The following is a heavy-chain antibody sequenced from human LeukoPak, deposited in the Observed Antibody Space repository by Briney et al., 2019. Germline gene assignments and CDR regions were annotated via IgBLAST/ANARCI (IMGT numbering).Heavy chain of an antibody. CDR1: GGSISSYY. Sequence: PSETLSLTCTVYGGSISSYYWSWIRQPAGKGLEWIGRIYTSGSTNYNPSLKSRVTMSVDTSKNQFSLKLSSVTAADTAVYYCARGGIVVVPAASNWFDPWGQGTLVTVSS. CDR2: IYTSGST. V-gene: IGHV4-4*07. D-gene: IGHD2-2*01. CDR3: ARGGIVVVPAASNWFDP. J-gene: IGHJ5*02.